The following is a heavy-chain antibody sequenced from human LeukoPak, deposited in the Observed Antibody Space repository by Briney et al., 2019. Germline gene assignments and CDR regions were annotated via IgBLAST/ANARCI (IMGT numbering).Heavy chain of an antibody. J-gene: IGHJ4*02. CDR3: TTSGMYGGIEFYD. V-gene: IGHV3-15*01. CDR2: IKSKTDGGTT. D-gene: IGHD4-23*01. CDR1: GFTFSNAW. Sequence: GGSLRLSCAASGFTFSNAWMSWVRQAPGKGLEWVGRIKSKTDGGTTDYAAPVKGRFTISRDDSKNTLYLQMNRLKTEDTGVYICTTSGMYGGIEFYDWGQGTLVTVSS.